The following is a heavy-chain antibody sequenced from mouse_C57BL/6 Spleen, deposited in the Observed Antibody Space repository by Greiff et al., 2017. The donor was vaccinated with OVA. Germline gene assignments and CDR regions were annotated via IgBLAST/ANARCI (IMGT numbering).Heavy chain of an antibody. CDR1: GYTFTSYW. CDR2: INPSSGYT. D-gene: IGHD2-1*01. CDR3: ARSDGNRFAD. Sequence: QVQLQQSGAELAKPGASVKLSCKASGYTFTSYWMHWVKQRPGQGLEWIGYINPSSGYTKYNQKFKDTATLTADKSSSTAYMQLSSLTYEDSAVYYCARSDGNRFADWGQGTLVTVSA. V-gene: IGHV1-7*01. J-gene: IGHJ3*01.